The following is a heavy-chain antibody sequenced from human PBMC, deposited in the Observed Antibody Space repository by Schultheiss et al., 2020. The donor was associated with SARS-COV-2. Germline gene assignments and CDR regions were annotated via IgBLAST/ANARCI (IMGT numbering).Heavy chain of an antibody. J-gene: IGHJ1*01. CDR2: IYHSGST. CDR1: GGYISSYY. CDR3: AGGLGRVYPRSIVVVPAAGAEYFQH. Sequence: SETLSLTCTVSGGYISSYYWGWIRQPPGKGLEWIGSIYHSGSTYYNPSLKSRVTISVDTSKNQFSLKLSSVTAADTAVYYCAGGLGRVYPRSIVVVPAAGAEYFQHWGQGTLVTVSS. V-gene: IGHV4-39*07. D-gene: IGHD2-2*01.